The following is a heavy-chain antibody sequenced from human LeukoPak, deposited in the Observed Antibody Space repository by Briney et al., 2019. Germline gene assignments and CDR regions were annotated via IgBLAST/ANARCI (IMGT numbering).Heavy chain of an antibody. V-gene: IGHV5-51*01. Sequence: GESLKISCKGSGYCFTSYWIGWVRQMPGKGLEWMGIIYPGDSDTRYSPSFQGQVTISADKSISTAYLQWSSLKASDTAMYYCVRHRTGGNWNYDAFDIWGQGTMVTVSS. CDR1: GYCFTSYW. CDR2: IYPGDSDT. CDR3: VRHRTGGNWNYDAFDI. D-gene: IGHD1-7*01. J-gene: IGHJ3*02.